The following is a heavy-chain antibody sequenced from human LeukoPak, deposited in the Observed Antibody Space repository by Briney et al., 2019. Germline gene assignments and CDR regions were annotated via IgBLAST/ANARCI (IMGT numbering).Heavy chain of an antibody. CDR2: IYYSGST. CDR1: GGSISSYY. Sequence: SETLSLTCTVSGGSISSYYWSWIRQPPGKGLEWIGYIYYSGSTYYNPSLKSRVTISVDTSKNQFSLKLSSVTAADTAVYYCARSLSGYSYGPFDYWGQGTLVTVSS. V-gene: IGHV4-59*01. D-gene: IGHD5-18*01. J-gene: IGHJ4*02. CDR3: ARSLSGYSYGPFDY.